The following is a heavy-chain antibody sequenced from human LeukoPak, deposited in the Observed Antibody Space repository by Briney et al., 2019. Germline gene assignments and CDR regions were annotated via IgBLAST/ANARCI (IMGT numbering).Heavy chain of an antibody. CDR1: GGSISSYY. D-gene: IGHD3-22*01. CDR2: IYYSGST. CDR3: ARGTMIEGDAFDI. J-gene: IGHJ3*02. V-gene: IGHV4-59*01. Sequence: SETLSLTCTVSGGSISSYYWSWIRQPPGKGLEWIGYIYYSGSTNYNPSLKSRVTISVDTSKNQFSLKLSSVTAADTAVYHCARGTMIEGDAFDIWGQGTMVTVSS.